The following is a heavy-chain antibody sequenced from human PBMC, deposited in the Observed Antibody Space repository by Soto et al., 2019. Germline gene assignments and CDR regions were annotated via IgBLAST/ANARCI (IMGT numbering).Heavy chain of an antibody. J-gene: IGHJ6*02. CDR1: GFTFSSYS. CDR2: ISSSSSYI. V-gene: IGHV3-21*01. D-gene: IGHD1-1*01. Sequence: PGGSLRLSCAASGFTFSSYSMNWVRQAPGKGLEWVSSISSSSSYIYYADSVKGRFTISRDNAKNSLYLQMNSLRAEDTAVYYCARDLEPIYYYYYGMDVWGQGTTVTVSS. CDR3: ARDLEPIYYYYYGMDV.